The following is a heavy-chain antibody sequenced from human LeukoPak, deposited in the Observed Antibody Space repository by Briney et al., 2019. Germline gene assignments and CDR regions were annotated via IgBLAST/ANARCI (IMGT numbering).Heavy chain of an antibody. CDR2: IYHSGST. CDR3: ARVWREMALEY. D-gene: IGHD5-24*01. Sequence: SETLSLTCTVSGGSISSGDYYWSWIRQPPGKGLEWIGYIYHSGSTYYNPSLKSRVTISVDRSKNQFSLKLSSVTAADTAVYYCARVWREMALEYWGQGTLVTVSS. V-gene: IGHV4-30-2*01. J-gene: IGHJ4*02. CDR1: GGSISSGDYY.